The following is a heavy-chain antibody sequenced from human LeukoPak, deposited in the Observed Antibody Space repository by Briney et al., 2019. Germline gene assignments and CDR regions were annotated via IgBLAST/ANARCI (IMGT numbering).Heavy chain of an antibody. V-gene: IGHV4-39*01. CDR3: NRARGVASPGDSYMDV. Sequence: PSETLSLTCTASGVTIFNNAYIWGWIRQPPGKGLEWIGNIYYTGSTHYNVSLESRVTMSLDRSRNQFSLKLSSETAADTADYYCNRARGVASPGDSYMDVWGKGTTVTVSS. D-gene: IGHD2-15*01. J-gene: IGHJ6*03. CDR1: GVTIFNNAYI. CDR2: IYYTGST.